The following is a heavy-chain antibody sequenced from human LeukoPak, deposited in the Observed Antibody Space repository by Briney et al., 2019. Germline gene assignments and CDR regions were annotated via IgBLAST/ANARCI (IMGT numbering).Heavy chain of an antibody. V-gene: IGHV1-2*02. CDR1: GYTFTGHY. J-gene: IGHJ6*03. Sequence: GASVKVSCKASGYTFTGHYIHWVRQAPGQGLEWMGWINPNSGGTNYAQKFQGRVTMTRDTSISTAYMELSRLRSDDTAVYYCARGPSIYYYDSSGYNYYMDVWGKGTTVTISS. CDR2: INPNSGGT. CDR3: ARGPSIYYYDSSGYNYYMDV. D-gene: IGHD3-22*01.